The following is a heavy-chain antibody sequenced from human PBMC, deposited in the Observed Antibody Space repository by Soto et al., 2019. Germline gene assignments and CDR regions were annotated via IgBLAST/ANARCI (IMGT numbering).Heavy chain of an antibody. Sequence: PGGSLRLSCEASGFIFEDYDMHWVRQPPGKGLQWVSGISWNSGDKDYGDSVKGRFTISRDNAKNSLDLQMSSLRVEDTATYYCVKKSCSHTRCYTGWFFDLWGRGTLFTVSS. CDR3: VKKSCSHTRCYTGWFFDL. CDR2: ISWNSGDK. CDR1: GFIFEDYD. J-gene: IGHJ2*01. D-gene: IGHD2-15*01. V-gene: IGHV3-9*01.